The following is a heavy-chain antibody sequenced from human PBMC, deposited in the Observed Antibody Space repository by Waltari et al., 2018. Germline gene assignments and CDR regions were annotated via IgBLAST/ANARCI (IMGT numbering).Heavy chain of an antibody. CDR2: INPNSGRT. J-gene: IGHJ4*02. CDR1: GSKFTGFY. CDR3: ARDDHCDF. V-gene: IGHV1-2*02. Sequence: QVPLVQSGAEVKKPGASVRVSCKASGSKFTGFYLHWLRQAPGQGLEWMGWINPNSGRTRYAQKFEDRVTMSRDTSITTAFMELTGLRPDDTAVYYCARDDHCDFWGQGTLVTVSS.